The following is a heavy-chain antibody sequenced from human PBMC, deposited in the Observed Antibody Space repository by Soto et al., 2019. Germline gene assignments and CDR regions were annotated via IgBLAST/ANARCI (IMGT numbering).Heavy chain of an antibody. CDR1: GGSISSSNL. Sequence: QVQLQESGPGLVKPSETLSLSCAVSGGSISSSNLWTWVRQPPGKGLEWIGEIYHSGSTNYNPSLKSRVTISGDKSKNQFSLKVTSVTAADTAVYYCARSPRSIAAGGIDYWGQGILVTVSS. CDR3: ARSPRSIAAGGIDY. J-gene: IGHJ4*02. CDR2: IYHSGST. D-gene: IGHD6-13*01. V-gene: IGHV4-4*02.